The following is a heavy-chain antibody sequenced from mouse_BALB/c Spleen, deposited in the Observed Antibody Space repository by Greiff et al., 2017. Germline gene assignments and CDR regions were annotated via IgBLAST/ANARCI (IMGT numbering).Heavy chain of an antibody. J-gene: IGHJ2*01. V-gene: IGHV1-5*01. CDR1: GYSFTSYW. D-gene: IGHD2-4*01. CDR3: TRSTMNLYFDY. Sequence: VQLKQSGTVLARPGASVKMSCKASGYSFTSYWMNWVKQRPGQGLEWIGAIYPGNSDTSYNQKFKGKAKLTAVTSASTAYMELSSLTNEDSAVYYCTRSTMNLYFDYWGQGTTLTVSS. CDR2: IYPGNSDT.